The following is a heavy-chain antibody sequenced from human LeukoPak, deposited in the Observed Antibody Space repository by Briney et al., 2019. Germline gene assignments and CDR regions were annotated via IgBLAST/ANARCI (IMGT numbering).Heavy chain of an antibody. D-gene: IGHD1-26*01. CDR1: GFSFSDFW. CDR3: ARIEWELLRGRRYYFDY. Sequence: AGGSLRLSCAASGFSFSDFWMNWVRQAPGKGLEWVANIKQDGSEKYSLDSVRGRFTISRDNDKTSVYLQMDSLRAEDTAVYYCARIEWELLRGRRYYFDYWGQGTLVTVSS. CDR2: IKQDGSEK. J-gene: IGHJ4*02. V-gene: IGHV3-7*01.